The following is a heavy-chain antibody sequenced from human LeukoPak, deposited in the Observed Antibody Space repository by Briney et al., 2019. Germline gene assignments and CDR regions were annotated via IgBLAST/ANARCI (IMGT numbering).Heavy chain of an antibody. J-gene: IGHJ4*02. CDR2: IYYSGTA. V-gene: IGHV4-39*02. Sequence: SETLSLTCTVSGGSISSSRYYWGWIRQPPGKGLEWIASIYYSGTAYYNPALKSRLTISVDTAKNHFSLKLSSVTAADTAVYYCARTDLLTGYYYFDYWGQGILVTVSS. D-gene: IGHD3-9*01. CDR1: GGSISSSRYY. CDR3: ARTDLLTGYYYFDY.